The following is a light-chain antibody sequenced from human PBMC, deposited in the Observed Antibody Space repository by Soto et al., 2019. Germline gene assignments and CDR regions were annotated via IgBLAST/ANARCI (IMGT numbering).Light chain of an antibody. J-gene: IGKJ1*01. V-gene: IGKV1-5*03. Sequence: DIQMTQSPSTLSASVGDRVTITCRASQSIRSWLAWYQQTPGKAPKALIYEASILESGVPSRFSGSGSGTEFTLTISSLQHDDFANYYCQQYNNYPFTFGQGTTVEIK. CDR2: EAS. CDR1: QSIRSW. CDR3: QQYNNYPFT.